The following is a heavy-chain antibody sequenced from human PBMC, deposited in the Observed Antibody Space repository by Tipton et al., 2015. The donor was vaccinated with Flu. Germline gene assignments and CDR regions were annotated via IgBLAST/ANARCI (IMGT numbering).Heavy chain of an antibody. D-gene: IGHD1-26*01. CDR2: IYYSGST. CDR3: ARAGGLYAFDI. V-gene: IGHV4-59*01. Sequence: SLTCTVSGGSISSYYWSWIRQPPGKGLEWIGYIYYSGSTNYNPSLKSRVTISVDTSKNQFSLKLSSVTAADTAVYYCARAGGLYAFDIWGQGTMVTVSS. CDR1: GGSISSYY. J-gene: IGHJ3*02.